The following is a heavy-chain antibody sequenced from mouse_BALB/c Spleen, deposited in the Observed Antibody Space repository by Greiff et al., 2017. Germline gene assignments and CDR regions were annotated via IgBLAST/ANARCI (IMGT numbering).Heavy chain of an antibody. V-gene: IGHV2-9*02. CDR1: GFSLTSYG. Sequence: VKLVESGPGLVAPSQSLSITCTVSGFSLTSYGVHWVRQPPGKGLEWLGVIWAGGSTNYNSSLMSRLSISRDNSNSQVFLKMNSLQTDDTAMYYCARGSYGGFDYWGQGTTLTVSA. D-gene: IGHD1-1*01. CDR3: ARGSYGGFDY. CDR2: IWAGGST. J-gene: IGHJ2*01.